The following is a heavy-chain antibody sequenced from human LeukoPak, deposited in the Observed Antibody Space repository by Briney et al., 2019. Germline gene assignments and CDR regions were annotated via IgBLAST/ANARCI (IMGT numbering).Heavy chain of an antibody. J-gene: IGHJ4*02. V-gene: IGHV3-30-3*01. CDR1: GFTFSNYA. CDR3: ARNGGGTGYYWVDY. CDR2: ISTDGNTK. D-gene: IGHD3-22*01. Sequence: GGSLRLSCAASGFTFSNYAMHWVRQAPGKGLEWVAVISTDGNTKDYADSVRARFTTSRDNSKNTLYLQMNSLRAENTAVYSVARNGGGTGYYWVDYWGQGNLVSVSS.